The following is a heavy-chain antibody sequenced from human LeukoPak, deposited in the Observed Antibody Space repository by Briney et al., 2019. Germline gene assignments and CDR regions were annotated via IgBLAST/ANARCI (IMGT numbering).Heavy chain of an antibody. J-gene: IGHJ6*02. CDR2: IIPIFGTA. Sequence: SVTVSCTASGGTFSSYAISWVRQAPGQGLEWMGGIIPIFGTANYAQKFQGRVTITADESTSTAYMELSSLRSEDTAVHYCALAPYCSSTSCYRYYYYGMDVWGQGTTVTVSS. V-gene: IGHV1-69*01. CDR1: GGTFSSYA. D-gene: IGHD2-2*02. CDR3: ALAPYCSSTSCYRYYYYGMDV.